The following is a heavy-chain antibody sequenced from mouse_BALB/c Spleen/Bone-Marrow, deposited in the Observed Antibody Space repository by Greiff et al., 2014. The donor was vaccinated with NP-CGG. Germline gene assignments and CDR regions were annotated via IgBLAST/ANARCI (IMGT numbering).Heavy chain of an antibody. D-gene: IGHD2-14*01. CDR1: GYTFTSYV. J-gene: IGHJ3*01. CDR3: ARSGRYDGFAY. V-gene: IGHV1-14*01. CDR2: INPYNDGT. Sequence: VQLQQSGPELVKPGASVKMSCKASGYTFTSYVMHWVKQKPGQGLEWIGYINPYNDGTKYNEKFKGKATLTSDKSSSTAYMELSSLTSEDSAVYYCARSGRYDGFAYWGQGTLVTVFA.